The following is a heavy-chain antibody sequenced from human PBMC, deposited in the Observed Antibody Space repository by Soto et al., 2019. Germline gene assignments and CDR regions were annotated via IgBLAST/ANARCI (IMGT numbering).Heavy chain of an antibody. CDR1: GYTFTSYG. V-gene: IGHV1-18*04. Sequence: ASVKVSCKASGYTFTSYGISWVRQAPGQGLEWMGWISAYNGNTNYAQKLQGRVTMTTDTSTSTAYMELRSLRSDDTAVYYCARDWGGPRGYRNYYYYYGMDVWGQGTTVTVS. J-gene: IGHJ6*02. CDR2: ISAYNGNT. CDR3: ARDWGGPRGYRNYYYYYGMDV. D-gene: IGHD4-4*01.